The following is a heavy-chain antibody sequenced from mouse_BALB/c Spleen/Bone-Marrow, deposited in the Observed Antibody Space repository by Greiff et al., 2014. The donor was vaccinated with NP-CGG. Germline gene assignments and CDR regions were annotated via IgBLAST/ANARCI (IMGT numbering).Heavy chain of an antibody. CDR1: GYSFTGYF. CDR3: ARSGYYGSSYFDY. V-gene: IGHV1-20*02. J-gene: IGHJ2*01. D-gene: IGHD1-1*01. Sequence: EVKLMESGPELVKPGASVKISCKASGYSFTGYFMNWVMQSHGKSLEWIGRINPYNGDTFYNQKFKGKATSTVDKSSSTAHMELRNLASEDSAVYYCARSGYYGSSYFDYWGQGTTLTVSS. CDR2: INPYNGDT.